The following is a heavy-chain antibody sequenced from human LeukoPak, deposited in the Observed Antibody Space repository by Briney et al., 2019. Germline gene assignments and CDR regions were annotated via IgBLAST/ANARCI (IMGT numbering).Heavy chain of an antibody. CDR3: APHRGGNYPFDF. J-gene: IGHJ4*02. V-gene: IGHV3-48*02. CDR2: ISSSSSTI. D-gene: IGHD1-26*01. CDR1: GFTVSSNY. Sequence: PGGSLRLSCAASGFTVSSNYTNWVRQAPGKGLEWVSYISSSSSTIYYADSVKGRFTISRDSAKNSLYLQMNSLRDEDTAVYYCAPHRGGNYPFDFWGQGTLVTVSS.